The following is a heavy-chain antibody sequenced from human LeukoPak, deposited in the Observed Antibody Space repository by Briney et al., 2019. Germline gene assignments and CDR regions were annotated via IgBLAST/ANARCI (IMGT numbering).Heavy chain of an antibody. D-gene: IGHD5-24*01. V-gene: IGHV1-46*01. CDR3: ARGPLLRDGYKYYFDY. Sequence: GASVKVSCKASGYTFTSYYMHWVRQAPGQGLEWMGIINPSGGSTSYAQKFQSRVTMTRDTSTSTVYMELSSLRSEDTAVYYCARGPLLRDGYKYYFDYWGQGTLVTVSS. CDR2: INPSGGST. J-gene: IGHJ4*02. CDR1: GYTFTSYY.